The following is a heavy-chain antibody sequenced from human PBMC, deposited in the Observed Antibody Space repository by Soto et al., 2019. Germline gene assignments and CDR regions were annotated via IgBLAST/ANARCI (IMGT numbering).Heavy chain of an antibody. D-gene: IGHD5-18*01. CDR2: INPSGGST. V-gene: IGHV1-46*01. Sequence: QVQLVQSGAEVKKPGASVKVSCKASGYTFTSYYMHWVRQAPGQGLEWMGIINPSGGSTSYAQKCQGRVTMTRDTSTSTVYMELSSLRSEDTAVYYCALVGRDGYSDDYWGQGTLVTVSS. CDR3: ALVGRDGYSDDY. J-gene: IGHJ4*02. CDR1: GYTFTSYY.